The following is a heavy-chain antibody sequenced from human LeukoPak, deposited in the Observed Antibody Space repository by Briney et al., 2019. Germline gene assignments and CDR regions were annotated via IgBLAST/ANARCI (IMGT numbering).Heavy chain of an antibody. CDR2: IYYSGST. CDR3: ARHQGVVDL. V-gene: IGHV4-39*01. CDR1: GGSLSSSSFY. Sequence: SETLSLTCTVSGGSLSSSSFYWGWIRQPPGKGLEWIGSIYYSGSTYDNPSLKSRVTMSVDTSKNQFSLKVSSVTAADTAVYYCARHQGVVDLWGRGSLVTVSS. J-gene: IGHJ2*01. D-gene: IGHD3-3*01.